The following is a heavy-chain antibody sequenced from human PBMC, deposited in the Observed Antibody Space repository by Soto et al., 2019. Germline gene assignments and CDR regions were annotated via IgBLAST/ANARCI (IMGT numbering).Heavy chain of an antibody. CDR3: AREISSSWYNNWFDP. J-gene: IGHJ5*02. D-gene: IGHD6-13*01. CDR2: IYSGGST. V-gene: IGHV3-66*01. CDR1: GFTVSSNY. Sequence: GGSLRLSCAASGFTVSSNYMSWVRQAPGKGLEWVSVIYSGGSTYYADSVKGRFTISRDNSKNTLYLQMNSLRAGDTAVYYCAREISSSWYNNWFDPWGQGTLVTVSS.